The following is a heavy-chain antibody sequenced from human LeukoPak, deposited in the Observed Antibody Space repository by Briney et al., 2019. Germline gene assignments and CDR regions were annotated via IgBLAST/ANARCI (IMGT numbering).Heavy chain of an antibody. CDR3: ARVDDSSGYYSR. CDR2: IIPIFGIA. CDR1: GGTFSSYA. V-gene: IGHV1-69*04. Sequence: SVTVSSKASGGTFSSYAISWVRQAPGQGLEWMGRIIPIFGIANYAQKFQGRVTITADKSTSTAYMELSSLRSEDTAVYYCARVDDSSGYYSRWGQGTLVTVSS. J-gene: IGHJ4*02. D-gene: IGHD3-22*01.